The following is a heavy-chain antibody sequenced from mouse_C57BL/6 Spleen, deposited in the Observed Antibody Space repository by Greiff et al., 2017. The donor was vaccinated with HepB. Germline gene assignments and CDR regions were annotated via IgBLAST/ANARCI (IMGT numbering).Heavy chain of an antibody. CDR2: IDPEDGET. J-gene: IGHJ2*01. D-gene: IGHD3-2*02. V-gene: IGHV14-2*01. CDR1: GFNIKDYY. Sequence: EVKLMESGAELVKPGASVKLSCTASGFNIKDYYMHWVKQRTEQGLEWIGRIDPEDGETKYAPKFQGKATITADTSSNTAYLQLSSLTSEDTAVYYCASGRQLRGGDYFYDWGQGTTLTVSS. CDR3: ASGRQLRGGDYFYD.